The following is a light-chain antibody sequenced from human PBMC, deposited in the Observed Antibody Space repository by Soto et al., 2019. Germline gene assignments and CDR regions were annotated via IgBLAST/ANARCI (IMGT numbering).Light chain of an antibody. CDR1: QGVASRY. CDR2: AAS. CDR3: QQYGSSPLS. J-gene: IGKJ4*01. Sequence: DIVLTQSPGTLSLSPGERATLSCRASQGVASRYLAWYQQQPGQAPRLFVYAASTRATGIPDRFSGSGSGTDFTLTISRLEPEDFAVYYCQQYGSSPLSFGGGTKVEL. V-gene: IGKV3-20*01.